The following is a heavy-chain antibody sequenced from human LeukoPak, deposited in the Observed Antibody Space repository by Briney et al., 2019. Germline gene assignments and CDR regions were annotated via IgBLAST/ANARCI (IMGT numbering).Heavy chain of an antibody. CDR1: GGSISSYY. V-gene: IGHV4-59*01. Sequence: SETLSLTCTVSGGSISSYYWSWIRQPPGKGLEWIGYIYYSGSTNYNPSLKSRVTISVDTSKNQFSLKLSSVTAADTAVYYCARGSGSFDYWGQGTLVTVSS. CDR2: IYYSGST. J-gene: IGHJ4*02. D-gene: IGHD6-19*01. CDR3: ARGSGSFDY.